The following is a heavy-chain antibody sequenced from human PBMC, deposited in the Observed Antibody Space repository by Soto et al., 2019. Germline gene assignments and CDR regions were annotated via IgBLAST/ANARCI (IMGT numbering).Heavy chain of an antibody. CDR1: GFIFSSYG. V-gene: IGHV3-30*18. CDR2: LSYDGSNK. Sequence: PGGSLRLCCAASGFIFSSYGMHWVRQAPGKGLEWVAVLSYDGSNKYYADSVKGRFTISRDNSKNTLFLQMNSLRAEDTAVYYCAKDRSYWLYDSSRALDIWGQGTVVTV. D-gene: IGHD3-22*01. J-gene: IGHJ3*02. CDR3: AKDRSYWLYDSSRALDI.